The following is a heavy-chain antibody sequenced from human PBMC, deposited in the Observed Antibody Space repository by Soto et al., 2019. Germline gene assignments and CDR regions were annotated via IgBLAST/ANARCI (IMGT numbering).Heavy chain of an antibody. CDR3: ARNGGSTWYHFDS. D-gene: IGHD6-13*01. Sequence: SETLSLTCAVNGGSFTGYYGCWIRQSPGKGLEWIGEVSHRGSTNYNPSLKSRVTISIDTSKNRFSLKLNSVTAADTGMYYCARNGGSTWYHFDSWGQGTVVTVSS. J-gene: IGHJ4*02. V-gene: IGHV4-34*01. CDR2: VSHRGST. CDR1: GGSFTGYY.